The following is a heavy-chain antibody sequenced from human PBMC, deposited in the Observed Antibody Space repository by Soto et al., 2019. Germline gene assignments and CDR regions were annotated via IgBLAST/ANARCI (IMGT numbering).Heavy chain of an antibody. CDR3: ATRPIYYVWGSYRYNYFDY. Sequence: ASVKVSCKVSGYTLTELSMHWVRQAPGKGLEWMGGFDPEDGETIYAQKFQGRVTMTEDTSTDTAYMELSSPRSEDTAVYYCATRPIYYVWGSYRYNYFDYWGQGTLVTVSS. V-gene: IGHV1-24*01. CDR1: GYTLTELS. J-gene: IGHJ4*02. D-gene: IGHD3-16*02. CDR2: FDPEDGET.